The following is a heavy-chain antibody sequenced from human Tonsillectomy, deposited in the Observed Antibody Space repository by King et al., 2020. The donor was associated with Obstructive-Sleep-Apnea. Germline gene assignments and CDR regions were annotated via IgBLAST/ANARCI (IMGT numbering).Heavy chain of an antibody. CDR2: MSGSGGSP. CDR3: AKEDEMEDILTGYQDY. CDR1: GFTFSSYA. Sequence: VQLVESGGGLVQPGGPLRLSCAASGFTFSSYAMSWVRQAPGKGLEWVSAMSGSGGSPYYADSVKGRFTISRDNSKNTLYLQMNSLRAEDTAVYYCAKEDEMEDILTGYQDYWGQGTLVTVSS. D-gene: IGHD3-9*01. V-gene: IGHV3-23*04. J-gene: IGHJ4*02.